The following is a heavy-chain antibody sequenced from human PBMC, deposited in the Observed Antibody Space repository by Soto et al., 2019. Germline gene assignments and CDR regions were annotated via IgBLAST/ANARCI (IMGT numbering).Heavy chain of an antibody. CDR3: ARDRGNAYDF. D-gene: IGHD6-25*01. CDR1: GYTFSSQG. Sequence: ASVKVSCRASGYTFSSQGLSWARQAPGQGLERMGGISANSGNTNYAQKLQGRLTLSRDTSTTTAYMELRSLTSDDTAVYYWARDRGNAYDFWGQGTMVTASS. CDR2: ISANSGNT. J-gene: IGHJ3*01. V-gene: IGHV1-18*01.